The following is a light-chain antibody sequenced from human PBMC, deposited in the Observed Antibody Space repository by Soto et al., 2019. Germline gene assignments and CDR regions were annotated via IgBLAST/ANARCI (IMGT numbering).Light chain of an antibody. CDR2: GAS. Sequence: EIVLTQSPGTLSLSPGERATLSCRASQSVSSRFLVWYQQKPGQAPRLLIYGASSRATGIPDRFSGSGSGTDFTLTISRLELEDFAVYSCQQYGTSPFTCGGGTKVEIK. CDR3: QQYGTSPFT. CDR1: QSVSSRF. J-gene: IGKJ4*01. V-gene: IGKV3-20*01.